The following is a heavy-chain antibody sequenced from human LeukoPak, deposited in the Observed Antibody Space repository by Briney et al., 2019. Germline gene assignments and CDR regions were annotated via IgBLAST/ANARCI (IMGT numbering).Heavy chain of an antibody. D-gene: IGHD4-23*01. V-gene: IGHV1-69*04. CDR3: ARTKELRWNWFDP. Sequence: GASVKVSCKASGGTFSSYAISWVRQAPGQGLEWMGRIIPILGMANYAQKFQGRVTITADKSTSTAYMELSSLRSEDTAVYYCARTKELRWNWFDPWGQGTLVTVSS. CDR2: IIPILGMA. CDR1: GGTFSSYA. J-gene: IGHJ5*02.